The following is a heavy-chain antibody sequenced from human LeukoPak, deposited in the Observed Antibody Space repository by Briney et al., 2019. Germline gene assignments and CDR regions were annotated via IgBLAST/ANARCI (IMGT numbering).Heavy chain of an antibody. CDR3: ARAPTVTAESAFGY. CDR2: INSNGGST. CDR1: GYTFSNYA. D-gene: IGHD4-17*01. J-gene: IGHJ4*02. V-gene: IGHV3-64*01. Sequence: GGSLRLSCVASGYTFSNYAMHWVRQTPGKGLEYVSGINSNGGSTQYASSVKGRFTISRDNSKDTLYLQMGSLRSEDMAAYYCARAPTVTAESAFGYWGQGILVTVSS.